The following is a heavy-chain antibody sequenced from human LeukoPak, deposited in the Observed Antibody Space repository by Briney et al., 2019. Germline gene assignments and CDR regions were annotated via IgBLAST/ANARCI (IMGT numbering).Heavy chain of an antibody. J-gene: IGHJ4*02. CDR1: GFTFSSYE. Sequence: PGGSLRLSCAASGFTFSSYEMNWVRQAPGKGLEWVSYISSSGSTVYYADSVKGRFTISRDDAKNSLYPQMNSLRAEDTAVYYWASKPKFGYWGQGTLVTVSS. CDR2: ISSSGSTV. CDR3: ASKPKFGY. D-gene: IGHD3-10*01. V-gene: IGHV3-48*03.